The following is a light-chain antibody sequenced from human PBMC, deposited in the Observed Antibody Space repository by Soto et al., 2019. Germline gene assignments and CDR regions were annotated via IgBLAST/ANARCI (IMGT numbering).Light chain of an antibody. CDR3: QVWDGRTDHVV. CDR2: SDS. CDR1: NTGTKS. V-gene: IGLV3-21*04. J-gene: IGLJ3*02. Sequence: SYELTQPPAVSVAPGKTARITCGGHNTGTKSVYWYQQKPGQAPVLVIYSDSDRPSAIPERFSGSNSGNMATLTINRVEAGDEADYYCQVWDGRTDHVVFGGGTKLTVL.